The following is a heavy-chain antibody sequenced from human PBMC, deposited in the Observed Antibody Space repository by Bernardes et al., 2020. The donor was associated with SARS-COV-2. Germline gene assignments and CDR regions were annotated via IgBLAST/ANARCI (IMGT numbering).Heavy chain of an antibody. Sequence: GGSLRLSCAASGFTFDDYAMHWVRQAPGKGLEWVSGISWNSGSIGYADSVKGRFTISRDNAKNSLYLQMNSLRAEDTALYYCATLGSGSYVYWGQGTLVTVSS. V-gene: IGHV3-9*01. D-gene: IGHD3-10*01. CDR3: ATLGSGSYVY. CDR1: GFTFDDYA. J-gene: IGHJ4*02. CDR2: ISWNSGSI.